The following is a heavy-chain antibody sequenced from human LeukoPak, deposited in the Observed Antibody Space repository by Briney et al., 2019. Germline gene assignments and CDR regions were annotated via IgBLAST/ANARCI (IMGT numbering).Heavy chain of an antibody. D-gene: IGHD3-3*01. CDR3: ARGRITPRFLEWLLY. CDR2: ISAYNGNT. CDR1: GYTFTSYG. J-gene: IGHJ4*02. Sequence: ASVKVSCKASGYTFTSYGISWVRQAPGQGLEWMGWISAYNGNTNYAQKLQGRVTMTTDTSTSTAYMELRSLRSDDTAVYYCARGRITPRFLEWLLYWGQGTLVTVSS. V-gene: IGHV1-18*01.